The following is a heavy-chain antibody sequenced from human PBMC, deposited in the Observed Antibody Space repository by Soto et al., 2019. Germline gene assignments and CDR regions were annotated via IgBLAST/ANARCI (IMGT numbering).Heavy chain of an antibody. CDR3: ARDGAPNYDILTGYFPYYFDC. D-gene: IGHD3-9*01. V-gene: IGHV1-69*04. J-gene: IGHJ4*02. Sequence: SVKLSCKASGGTFRSYTISWVRQAPRQGLEWMGRIIPILGIANYAQKFQGRVTITADKSTSTAYMELSGLRSEDTAVYYCARDGAPNYDILTGYFPYYFDCWGQGTLVTVSS. CDR2: IIPILGIA. CDR1: GGTFRSYT.